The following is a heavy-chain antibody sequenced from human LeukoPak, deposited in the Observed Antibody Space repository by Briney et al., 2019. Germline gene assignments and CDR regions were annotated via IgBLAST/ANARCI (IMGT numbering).Heavy chain of an antibody. CDR2: SSFGDGST. CDR1: GFTFSSYD. D-gene: IGHD5-18*01. Sequence: GGSLRLSCAASGFTFSSYDMSWVRQAPGKGLEWVSGSSFGDGSTYYADSVKGRFTISRDNSRSTLYLQMNSLRAEDTAVYHCATLTWTQPAHHWGQGTLVTVSS. V-gene: IGHV3-23*01. J-gene: IGHJ5*02. CDR3: ATLTWTQPAHH.